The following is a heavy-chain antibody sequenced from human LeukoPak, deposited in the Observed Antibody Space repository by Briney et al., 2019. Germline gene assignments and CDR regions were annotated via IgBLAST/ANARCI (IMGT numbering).Heavy chain of an antibody. Sequence: SETLSLTCTVTGGSISSHYWSWLRQPPWKGLEWVGYIYYCGSTNYNPSIKREVPIPVDTSKNKFSLKLSTVSAADTAVYYCAASRGGAGSIWDSWGQGTLVTVSS. D-gene: IGHD3-10*01. CDR2: IYYCGST. V-gene: IGHV4-59*11. CDR3: AASRGGAGSIWDS. CDR1: GGSISSHY. J-gene: IGHJ4*02.